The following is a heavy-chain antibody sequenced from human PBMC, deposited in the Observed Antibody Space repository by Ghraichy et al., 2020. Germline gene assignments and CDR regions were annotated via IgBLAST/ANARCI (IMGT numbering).Heavy chain of an antibody. CDR2: ISYSGST. CDR3: ASIYDYSNHYLDN. D-gene: IGHD4-11*01. V-gene: IGHV4-59*01. J-gene: IGHJ4*02. CDR1: GYSISNYY. Sequence: SETLSLTCSVSGYSISNYYWSWIRQPPGKGLEWIGYISYSGSTNYNPSLKSRVTISVDKSRNQFSLKLTSVTAADTAVYYCASIYDYSNHYLDNWGQGTLVTVSS.